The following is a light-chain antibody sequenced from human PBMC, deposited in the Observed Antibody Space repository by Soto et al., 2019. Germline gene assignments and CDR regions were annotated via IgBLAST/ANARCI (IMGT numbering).Light chain of an antibody. CDR2: EVS. J-gene: IGLJ1*01. Sequence: QSALTQPASVSGSPGQSTTISCTGTSSDIGNYNYVSWYQQHPGKAPKLMIYEVSNRPSGVSNRFSGSKSGNTASLTISGLQAEDEADYYCSSYTSSSTLNYVFGTGTKLTVL. V-gene: IGLV2-14*01. CDR3: SSYTSSSTLNYV. CDR1: SSDIGNYNY.